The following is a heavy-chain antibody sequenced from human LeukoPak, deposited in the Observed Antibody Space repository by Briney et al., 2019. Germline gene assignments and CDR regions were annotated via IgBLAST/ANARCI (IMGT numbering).Heavy chain of an antibody. CDR1: GGSFSGYY. D-gene: IGHD5-18*01. J-gene: IGHJ6*03. CDR3: ARVSGYSYGYPLFRYYYYHMDV. Sequence: SETLSLTCAVYGGSFSGYYWSWIRQPPGKGLEWIGEINHSGSTNYNPSLKSRVTISVDTSKNQFSLKLSSVTAADTAVYYCARVSGYSYGYPLFRYYYYHMDVWGKGTTVTVSS. CDR2: INHSGST. V-gene: IGHV4-34*01.